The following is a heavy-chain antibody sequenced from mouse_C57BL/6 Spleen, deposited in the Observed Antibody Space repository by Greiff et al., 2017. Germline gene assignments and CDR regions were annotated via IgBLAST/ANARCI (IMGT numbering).Heavy chain of an antibody. CDR3: ARDGGDYVWYFDV. V-gene: IGHV5-16*01. D-gene: IGHD2-4*01. CDR2: INYDGSST. J-gene: IGHJ1*03. Sequence: EVQVVESEGGLVQPGSSMKLSCTASGFTFSDYYMAWVRQVPEKGLEWVANINYDGSSTYYLDSLKSRFIISRDNAKNILYLQMSSLKSEDTATYYCARDGGDYVWYFDVWGTGTTVTVSS. CDR1: GFTFSDYY.